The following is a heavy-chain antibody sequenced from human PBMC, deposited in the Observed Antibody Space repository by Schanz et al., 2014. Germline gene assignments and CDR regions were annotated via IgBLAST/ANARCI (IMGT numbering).Heavy chain of an antibody. V-gene: IGHV1-8*01. CDR2: MNPNSGNT. J-gene: IGHJ6*03. CDR3: ARLGTGMAVAGSVIDSYYYYMDV. Sequence: QVQLVQSGAEVKKPGSSVKVSCKASGGTFSSFGINWVRQAPGQGLEWLGWMNPNSGNTGYAQKFQGRVTMTRNTSISTAYMELSSLRSEDTAVYYCARLGTGMAVAGSVIDSYYYYMDVWGEGTTVAVSS. CDR1: GGTFSSFG. D-gene: IGHD6-19*01.